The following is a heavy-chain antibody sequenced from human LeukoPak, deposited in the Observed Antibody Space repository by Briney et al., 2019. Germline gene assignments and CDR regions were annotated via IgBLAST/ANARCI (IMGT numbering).Heavy chain of an antibody. CDR3: ARGADSSGYYSIFYFDY. CDR1: GGFIIRYY. CDR2: IYYSGST. V-gene: IGHV4-59*01. D-gene: IGHD3-22*01. J-gene: IGHJ4*02. Sequence: PSETLSLTCTGSGGFIIRYYWNWLGRPPRKGLEWIGYIYYSGSTNYNPSLKSRVTISVDTSKNQFSLKLSSVTAADTAVYYCARGADSSGYYSIFYFDYWGQGTLVTVSS.